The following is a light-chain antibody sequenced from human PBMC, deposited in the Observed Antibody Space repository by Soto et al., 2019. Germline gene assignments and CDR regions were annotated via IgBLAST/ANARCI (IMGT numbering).Light chain of an antibody. CDR2: KAS. CDR3: QQYNSYSPET. J-gene: IGKJ1*01. CDR1: QTISSW. V-gene: IGKV1-5*03. Sequence: DHQIAEAASTLSEKLGDRVTITCRSSQTISSWLAWYQQKPGKAPKLLIYKASTLKSGVPSRFSGSGSGTEFTLTISSLQPDDFATYYCQQYNSYSPETFGQGTKV.